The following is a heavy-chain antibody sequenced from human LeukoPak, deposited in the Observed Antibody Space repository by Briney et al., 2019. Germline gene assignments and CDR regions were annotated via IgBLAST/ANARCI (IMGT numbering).Heavy chain of an antibody. D-gene: IGHD6-13*01. Sequence: PGGSLRLSCAVSGFTFSSYAMSWVRQAPGKGLEWVSTISGSGDNTYSADSVRGRFTMSRDNSKNTLYLQMNSLRAEDTAIYYCAKVSWANYFDYWGQGTLVTVSS. J-gene: IGHJ4*02. CDR2: ISGSGDNT. CDR1: GFTFSSYA. V-gene: IGHV3-23*01. CDR3: AKVSWANYFDY.